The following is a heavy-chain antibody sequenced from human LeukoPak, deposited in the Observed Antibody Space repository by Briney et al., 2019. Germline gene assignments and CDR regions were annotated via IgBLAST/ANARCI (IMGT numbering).Heavy chain of an antibody. CDR3: TKDPIGDYVGAFDL. CDR1: RCTLSNFA. CDR2: ITVSHGPT. J-gene: IGHJ5*02. V-gene: IGHV3-23*01. Sequence: RGSLRLSCAASRCTLSNFAMTSVRQALGKGLECVSPITVSHGPTYNPDSGKGGLTISRDNSQKTLYLQMTSLRAEDRPVYNCTKDPIGDYVGAFDLGRQGTRVTVSS. D-gene: IGHD4-17*01.